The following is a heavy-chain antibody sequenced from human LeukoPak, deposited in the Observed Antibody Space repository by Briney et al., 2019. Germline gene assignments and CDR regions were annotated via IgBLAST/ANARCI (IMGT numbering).Heavy chain of an antibody. J-gene: IGHJ4*02. Sequence: PSETLSLTCTVSGGSISSSSYYWGWIRQPPGKGLEWIGEIYHSGSTNYNPSLKSRVTISVDKSKNQFSLKLSSVTAADTAVYYCARVGHSFGYFDYWGQGTLVTVSS. V-gene: IGHV4-39*07. CDR2: IYHSGST. CDR1: GGSISSSSYY. D-gene: IGHD5-18*01. CDR3: ARVGHSFGYFDY.